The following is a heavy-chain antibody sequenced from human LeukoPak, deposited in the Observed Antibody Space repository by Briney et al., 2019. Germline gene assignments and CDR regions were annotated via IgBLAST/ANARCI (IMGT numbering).Heavy chain of an antibody. CDR1: GFTFSRYE. CDR2: IRSSGSTI. CDR3: ARGVVPAANVDFGFDY. V-gene: IGHV3-48*03. J-gene: IGHJ4*02. Sequence: GGSLRLSCAASGFTFSRYEMNWVRQAPGKWLEWVSYIRSSGSTIYYADSVKGRFTISRDNAKNSLNLQMNSLRAEDTAVYYCARGVVPAANVDFGFDYWGQGTLVTVSS. D-gene: IGHD2-2*01.